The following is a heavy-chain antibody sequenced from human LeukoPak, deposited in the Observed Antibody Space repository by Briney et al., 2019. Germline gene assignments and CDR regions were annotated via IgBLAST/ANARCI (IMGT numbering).Heavy chain of an antibody. CDR1: GFTFSSYG. CDR2: IRYDGSNK. CDR3: AKDRYYDYVWGSYRDPESIAGAFDI. D-gene: IGHD3-16*02. Sequence: GGSLRLSCAASGFTFSSYGMHWVRQAPGKGLEWVAFIRYDGSNKYYADSVKGRFTISRDNSRNTLYLQMNSLRAEDTAVYYCAKDRYYDYVWGSYRDPESIAGAFDIWGQGTMVTVSS. J-gene: IGHJ3*02. V-gene: IGHV3-30*02.